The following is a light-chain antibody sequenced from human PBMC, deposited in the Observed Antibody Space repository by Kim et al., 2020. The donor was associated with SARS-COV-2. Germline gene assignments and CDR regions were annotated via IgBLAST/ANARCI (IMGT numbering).Light chain of an antibody. J-gene: IGLJ3*02. V-gene: IGLV1-44*01. Sequence: GQRGTITSSGSSSHLGSNVVNWYQQLPGTAPKLLIYSNDYRSSGVPDRFSGSKSGTSASLAISGLQSEDEADYYCVAWDDSLNGSVFGGGTQLTVL. CDR2: SND. CDR1: SSHLGSNV. CDR3: VAWDDSLNGSV.